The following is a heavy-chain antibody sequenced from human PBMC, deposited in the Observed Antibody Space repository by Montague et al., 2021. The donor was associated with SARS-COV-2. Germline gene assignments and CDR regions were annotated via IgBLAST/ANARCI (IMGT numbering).Heavy chain of an antibody. J-gene: IGHJ3*02. V-gene: IGHV6-1*01. D-gene: IGHD3-9*01. CDR2: TYYRSKWDS. CDR1: GDSASSKSVA. Sequence: CAISGDSASSKSVAWNWIRQSPSRGLEWLGRTYYRSKWDSDYAESVKRRLVITPDTSKNQVSLQLNSVIPEDTAVYFCASSGITLTGLDALDIWGQGTMVTVSS. CDR3: ASSGITLTGLDALDI.